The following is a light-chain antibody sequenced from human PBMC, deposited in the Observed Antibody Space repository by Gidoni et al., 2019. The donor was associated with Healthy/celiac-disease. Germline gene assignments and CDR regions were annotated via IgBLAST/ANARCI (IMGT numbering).Light chain of an antibody. V-gene: IGLV3-1*01. J-gene: IGLJ1*01. CDR2: QDS. Sequence: SYELTQPPSVSVSPGQTASITGSGDKLGDKYACWYQQKPGQSPVLVIYQDSKRPSGIPGRFSGSNSGNTATLTISGTQAMDEADYYCQAWDSSTAVFGTGTKVTVL. CDR1: KLGDKY. CDR3: QAWDSSTAV.